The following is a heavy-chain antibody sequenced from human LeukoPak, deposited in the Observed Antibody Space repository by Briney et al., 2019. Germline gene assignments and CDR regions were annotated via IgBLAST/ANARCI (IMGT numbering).Heavy chain of an antibody. D-gene: IGHD5-24*01. Sequence: GGSLRLSCAASGFTFSSYAMSWVRQAPGKGLEWVSAISGSGGSTYYADSVKGRFTISRDNSKNTLYLQMNSLRAEDTAVYYCAKGSTRWLQFGYFDYWGQGTLVTVSS. CDR3: AKGSTRWLQFGYFDY. J-gene: IGHJ4*02. CDR2: ISGSGGST. V-gene: IGHV3-23*01. CDR1: GFTFSSYA.